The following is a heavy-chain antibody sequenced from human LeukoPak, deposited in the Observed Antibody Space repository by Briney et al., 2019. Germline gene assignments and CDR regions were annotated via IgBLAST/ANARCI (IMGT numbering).Heavy chain of an antibody. CDR2: IKQDGSEK. CDR3: ARPPVRGALYYMDV. CDR1: GFTFSSYW. D-gene: IGHD1-26*01. V-gene: IGHV3-7*01. J-gene: IGHJ6*03. Sequence: GGSLRLSCAASGFTFSSYWMSWVRQAPGKGLEWVANIKQDGSEKYYVDSVKSRFTISRDNAKNSLYLQMNSLRAEDTAVYYCARPPVRGALYYMDVWGKGTTVTVSS.